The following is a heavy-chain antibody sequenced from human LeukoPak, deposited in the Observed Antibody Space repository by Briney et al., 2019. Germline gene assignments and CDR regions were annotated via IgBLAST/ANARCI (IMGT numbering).Heavy chain of an antibody. CDR1: GYTFTSYD. V-gene: IGHV1-8*03. D-gene: IGHD6-13*01. Sequence: ASVKVSCKASGYTFTSYDINWVRQATGQGLEWMGWMNPKSGNTGHAQKFQGRVTITRDTSISTVYMELSSLRSEDTAVYYCARVGNSSSWSRYYGMDVWGQGTTVTVSS. CDR2: MNPKSGNT. CDR3: ARVGNSSSWSRYYGMDV. J-gene: IGHJ6*02.